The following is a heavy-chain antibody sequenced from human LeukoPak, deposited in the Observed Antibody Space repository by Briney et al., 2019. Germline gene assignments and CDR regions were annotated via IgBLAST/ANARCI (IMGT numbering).Heavy chain of an antibody. CDR2: ISSRGSTI. CDR1: GFTFSDYY. V-gene: IGHV3-11*01. Sequence: GGSLRLSCAASGFTFSDYYMSWIRQAPGKGLEWVSYISSRGSTIYHADSVKGRFTISRDNAKNSLYLQMNSLRAEDTAVYYCARVACGGDCYSGGVWLSVFDYWGQGTLVTVSS. D-gene: IGHD2-21*02. J-gene: IGHJ4*02. CDR3: ARVACGGDCYSGGVWLSVFDY.